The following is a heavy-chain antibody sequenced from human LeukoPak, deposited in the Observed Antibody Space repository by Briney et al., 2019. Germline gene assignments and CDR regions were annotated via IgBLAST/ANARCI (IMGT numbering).Heavy chain of an antibody. CDR1: GFTFDDYA. CDR2: ISWNSGSI. CDR3: AKDHIYDSSGYYDY. V-gene: IGHV3-9*01. J-gene: IGHJ4*02. D-gene: IGHD3-22*01. Sequence: GGSLRLSCAASGFTFDDYAMHWVRQAPGKGLEWVSGISWNSGSIGYADSVKGRFTISRDNAKNSLYLQMNSLRAEDTASYYCAKDHIYDSSGYYDYWGQGTLVTVSS.